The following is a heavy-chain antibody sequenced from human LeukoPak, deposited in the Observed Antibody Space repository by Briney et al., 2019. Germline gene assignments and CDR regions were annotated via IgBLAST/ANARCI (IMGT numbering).Heavy chain of an antibody. CDR1: GFTFSSYW. J-gene: IGHJ4*02. Sequence: GGSLRLSCAASGFTFSSYWMSWVRQAPGKGLEWVANIKQDGSEKYCVDSVKGRFTISRDNAKNSLYLQMNSLRAEDTAVYYCARVSALDQYYDFWSGYYQPPDYWGQGTLVTVSS. D-gene: IGHD3-3*01. CDR2: IKQDGSEK. V-gene: IGHV3-7*01. CDR3: ARVSALDQYYDFWSGYYQPPDY.